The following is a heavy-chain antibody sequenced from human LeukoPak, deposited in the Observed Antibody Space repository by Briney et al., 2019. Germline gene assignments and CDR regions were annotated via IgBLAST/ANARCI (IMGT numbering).Heavy chain of an antibody. Sequence: SETLSLTCTVSGGSISSYYWSWIRQPPGKGLEWIGYIYYSGSTNYNPSFKSRVTISVDTSKNQFSLKLSSVTAADTAVYYCARHVPDYGDYRPPTTAALDYWGQGTLVTVSS. J-gene: IGHJ4*02. CDR3: ARHVPDYGDYRPPTTAALDY. CDR1: GGSISSYY. CDR2: IYYSGST. D-gene: IGHD4-17*01. V-gene: IGHV4-59*08.